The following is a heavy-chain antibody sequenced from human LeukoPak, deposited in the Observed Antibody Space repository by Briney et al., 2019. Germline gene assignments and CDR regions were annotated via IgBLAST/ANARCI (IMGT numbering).Heavy chain of an antibody. J-gene: IGHJ3*02. CDR2: INPSGGST. D-gene: IGHD3-16*01. Sequence: ASVKVSCKASGYTFTSYYMHWVRQAPGQGPEWMGIINPSGGSTSYAQKFQGRVTMTRDMSTSTVYIELSSLRSEDTAVYYCARDRGYDYVWGSSDAFDIWGQGTMVTVSS. CDR1: GYTFTSYY. CDR3: ARDRGYDYVWGSSDAFDI. V-gene: IGHV1-46*01.